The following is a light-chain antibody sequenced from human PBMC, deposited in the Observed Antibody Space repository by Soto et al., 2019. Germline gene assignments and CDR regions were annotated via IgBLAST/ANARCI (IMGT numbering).Light chain of an antibody. V-gene: IGLV2-14*01. J-gene: IGLJ1*01. Sequence: LTQPASVSGPPGQSITISCTGTSSDVGGYKFVSWYQHRPGKAPKLMIYEVSNRPSGVSSRFSGSKSGNTASLTISGLQTADEADYYCSSYSTSSPYVFGTGTKV. CDR3: SSYSTSSPYV. CDR1: SSDVGGYKF. CDR2: EVS.